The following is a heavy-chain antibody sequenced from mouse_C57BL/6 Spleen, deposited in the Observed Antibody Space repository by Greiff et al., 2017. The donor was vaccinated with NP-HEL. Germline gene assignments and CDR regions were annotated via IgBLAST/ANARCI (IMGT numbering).Heavy chain of an antibody. D-gene: IGHD1-1*01. CDR1: GFTFSSYA. CDR2: ISDGGSYT. J-gene: IGHJ2*01. CDR3: ARDHDYYGSSLFDY. Sequence: EVMLVESGGGLVKPGGSLKLSCAASGFTFSSYAMSWVRQTPEKRLAWVATISDGGSYTYYPDNVKGRFTISRDNAKNNLYLQMSHLKSEDTAMYYCARDHDYYGSSLFDYWGQGTTLTVSS. V-gene: IGHV5-4*01.